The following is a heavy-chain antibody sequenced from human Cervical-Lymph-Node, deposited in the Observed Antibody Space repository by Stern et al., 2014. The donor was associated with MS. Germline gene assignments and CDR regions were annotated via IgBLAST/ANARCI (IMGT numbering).Heavy chain of an antibody. V-gene: IGHV3-15*01. Sequence: EVQLVESGGGLVKPGGSLRLSCAASGFTFTKAWMSWVRQAPGKGLEWVGRIKSRTDGGTTDYAAPVKGRFTFSRDDSKNTLYLQMNSLKTEDTAVYYCTTSGVIVGNWFDPWGQGTLVTVSS. D-gene: IGHD1-26*01. J-gene: IGHJ5*02. CDR3: TTSGVIVGNWFDP. CDR2: IKSRTDGGTT. CDR1: GFTFTKAW.